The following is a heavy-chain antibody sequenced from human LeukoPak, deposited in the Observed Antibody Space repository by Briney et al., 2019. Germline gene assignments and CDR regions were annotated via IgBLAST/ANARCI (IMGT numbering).Heavy chain of an antibody. CDR2: IIPIFGTA. CDR3: ASPGGHYYGSGSYYKFDY. D-gene: IGHD3-10*01. CDR1: GGTFSSYA. V-gene: IGHV1-69*01. Sequence: SVEVSCEASGGTFSSYAISWVRQAPGQGLEWMGGIIPIFGTANYAQKFQGRVTITADESTSTAYMELSSLRSEDTAVYYCASPGGHYYGSGSYYKFDYWGQGTLVTVSS. J-gene: IGHJ4*02.